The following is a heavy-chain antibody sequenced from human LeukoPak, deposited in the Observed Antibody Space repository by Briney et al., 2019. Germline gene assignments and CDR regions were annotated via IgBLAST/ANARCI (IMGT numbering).Heavy chain of an antibody. CDR3: ARDSDGRDGYTPRPFDY. Sequence: SVKVSCKASGGTFSSYAISWVRQAPGQGVEWMGGIIPIFGTANYAQKFQGRVTITADESTSTAYMELSSLRSEDTAVYYCARDSDGRDGYTPRPFDYWGQGTLVTVSS. V-gene: IGHV1-69*13. CDR2: IIPIFGTA. CDR1: GGTFSSYA. D-gene: IGHD5-24*01. J-gene: IGHJ4*02.